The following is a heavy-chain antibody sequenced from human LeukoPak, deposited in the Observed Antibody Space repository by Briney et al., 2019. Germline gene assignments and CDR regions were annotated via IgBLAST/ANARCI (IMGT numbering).Heavy chain of an antibody. V-gene: IGHV3-30*04. CDR2: ISYDGSNK. D-gene: IGHD4-23*01. Sequence: QPGGSLRLSCAASGFTFSSYAMHWVRQAPGKGLEWVAVISYDGSNKYYADSVKGRFTISRDNSKNTLYLQMNSLRAEDTAVYYCAKEGTAYRYGGNSPYYYYYMDVWGKGTTVTVSS. CDR3: AKEGTAYRYGGNSPYYYYYMDV. J-gene: IGHJ6*03. CDR1: GFTFSSYA.